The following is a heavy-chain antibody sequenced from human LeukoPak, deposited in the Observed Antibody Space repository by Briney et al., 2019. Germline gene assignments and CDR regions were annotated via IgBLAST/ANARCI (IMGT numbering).Heavy chain of an antibody. CDR3: ARARNDCTNGVCWVWFDP. CDR1: GGSISSFY. CDR2: IYYSGST. D-gene: IGHD2-8*01. V-gene: IGHV4-59*01. J-gene: IGHJ5*02. Sequence: PSETLSLTCTVSGGSISSFYWSWIRQPPGKGLEWIGYIYYSGSTDCDPSLKSRVTISVDTSKNQFSLKLNSVTAADTAVYYCARARNDCTNGVCWVWFDPWGQGTLVTVSS.